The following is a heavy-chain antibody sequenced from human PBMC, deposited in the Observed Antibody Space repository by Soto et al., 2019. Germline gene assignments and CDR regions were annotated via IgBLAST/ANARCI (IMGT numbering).Heavy chain of an antibody. J-gene: IGHJ6*02. V-gene: IGHV1-18*01. Sequence: EASVKVSCKASGYTFTSYGISWVRQAPGQGLEWMGWISAYNGNTNYAQKLQGRVTMTTDTSTSTAYMELRSLRSDDTAVYYCARDRTVNYYYYGMDVWGQGTTVTVSS. CDR3: ARDRTVNYYYYGMDV. D-gene: IGHD4-17*01. CDR1: GYTFTSYG. CDR2: ISAYNGNT.